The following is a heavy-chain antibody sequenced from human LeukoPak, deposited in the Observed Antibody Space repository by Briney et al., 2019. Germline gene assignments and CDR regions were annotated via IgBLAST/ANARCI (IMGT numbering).Heavy chain of an antibody. J-gene: IGHJ4*02. Sequence: GGSLRLSCAASGFTFDDYAMHWVRQAPGKGLEWVSGISWNSGSIGYADSVKGRFTISRDNAKNSLYLQMNSLRAEDTALYYCAKSGGYCSGGSCLRRQFDYWGQGTLVTVSS. CDR3: AKSGGYCSGGSCLRRQFDY. D-gene: IGHD2-15*01. CDR2: ISWNSGSI. V-gene: IGHV3-9*01. CDR1: GFTFDDYA.